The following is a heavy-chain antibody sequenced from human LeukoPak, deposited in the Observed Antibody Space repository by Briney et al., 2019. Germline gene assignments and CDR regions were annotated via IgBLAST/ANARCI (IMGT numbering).Heavy chain of an antibody. J-gene: IGHJ5*02. CDR1: GFTFSDYY. V-gene: IGHV3-11*04. CDR2: ISSSGSTI. CDR3: ARDRGDGYTNGGWFDP. D-gene: IGHD5-24*01. Sequence: GGSLRLSCAASGFTFSDYYMSWIRQAPGKGLEWVSYISSSGSTIYYADSVKGRFTISRDNSKNTLYLQMNSLRAEDTAVYYCARDRGDGYTNGGWFDPWGQGTLVTVSS.